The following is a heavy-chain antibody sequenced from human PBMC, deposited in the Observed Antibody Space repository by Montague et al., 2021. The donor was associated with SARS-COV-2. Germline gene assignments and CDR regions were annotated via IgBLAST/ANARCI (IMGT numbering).Heavy chain of an antibody. CDR2: IYYSGST. CDR1: GVSISSYY. J-gene: IGHJ3*02. Sequence: SETLSLTCTVSGVSISSYYWTWIRQPQGKGLDWIGFIYYSGSTNYNPSLKSRVTISVDTSKNQFSLKLSSVTAADTAVYYCAKQALTRYCTSTTCCGAAFDIWGQGTMVTVSS. D-gene: IGHD2-2*01. CDR3: AKQALTRYCTSTTCCGAAFDI. V-gene: IGHV4-59*08.